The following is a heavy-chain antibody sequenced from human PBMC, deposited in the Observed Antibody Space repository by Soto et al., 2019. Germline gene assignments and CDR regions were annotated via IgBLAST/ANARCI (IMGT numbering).Heavy chain of an antibody. V-gene: IGHV4-59*01. J-gene: IGHJ6*02. D-gene: IGHD4-17*01. CDR1: GGSITSYH. CDR2: TSYTGNT. CDR3: ARSYGDRYYYYYGMDV. Sequence: SETLSLTCIVSGGSITSYHWSWIRQFPEKRLEWIAYTSYTGNTNYNPSFQSRVTISVDTSKNQFSLKLSSVTAADTAVYYCARSYGDRYYYYYGMDVWGQGTTVTVSS.